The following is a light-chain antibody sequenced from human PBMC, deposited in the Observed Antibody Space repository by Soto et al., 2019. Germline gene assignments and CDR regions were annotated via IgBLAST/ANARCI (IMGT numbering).Light chain of an antibody. V-gene: IGLV2-8*01. Sequence: QSVLTQPPSASGSPGQPVTISCTGTSSDVGAYNHVSWYQQHPGKAPKLMIYEVSKRPSVVPDRFSGSKSGNTASLTVSGLQAEYEADYYCSSYAGSNNFFYVLGTGTKVTVL. CDR3: SSYAGSNNFFYV. CDR1: SSDVGAYNH. CDR2: EVS. J-gene: IGLJ1*01.